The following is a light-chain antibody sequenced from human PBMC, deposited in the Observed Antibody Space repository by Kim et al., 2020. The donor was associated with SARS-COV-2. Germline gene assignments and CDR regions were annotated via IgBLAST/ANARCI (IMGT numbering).Light chain of an antibody. CDR3: QQYDNLPLT. J-gene: IGKJ4*01. CDR2: DAS. Sequence: DIQMTQSPSSLSASVGDRVTITCQASQDISNYLNWYQQKPGKAPKLLIYDASNLETGVPSRFSGSGSGTDFTFTISSLQPEDIATYYCQQYDNLPLTFGGGPKLDIK. V-gene: IGKV1-33*01. CDR1: QDISNY.